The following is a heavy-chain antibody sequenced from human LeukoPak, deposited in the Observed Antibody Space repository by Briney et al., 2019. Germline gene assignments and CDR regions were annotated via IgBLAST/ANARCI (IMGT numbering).Heavy chain of an antibody. CDR3: AKSHHVTAIDY. Sequence: GGSLRLSCAASGFTFTSYGMSWVRQAPGKGLEWVSAIGGSGGYTYYAGSVEGRFTISRDNSKNTLYLQMNSLRADDTAVYYCAKSHHVTAIDYWGQGTLVTVPS. CDR2: IGGSGGYT. V-gene: IGHV3-23*01. D-gene: IGHD2-21*02. CDR1: GFTFTSYG. J-gene: IGHJ4*02.